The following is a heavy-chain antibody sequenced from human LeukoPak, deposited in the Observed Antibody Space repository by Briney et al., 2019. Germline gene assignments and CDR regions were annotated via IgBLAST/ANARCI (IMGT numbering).Heavy chain of an antibody. CDR3: ARYCSSTSCFEAPSASYYFDY. D-gene: IGHD2-2*01. V-gene: IGHV1-2*06. J-gene: IGHJ4*02. Sequence: GASVKVSFKASGYTFTGYYMHWVRQAPGQGLEWMGRINPNSGGTNYAQKFQGRVTMTRDTSISTAYMELSRLRPDDTAVYYCARYCSSTSCFEAPSASYYFDYWGQGTLVTVSS. CDR2: INPNSGGT. CDR1: GYTFTGYY.